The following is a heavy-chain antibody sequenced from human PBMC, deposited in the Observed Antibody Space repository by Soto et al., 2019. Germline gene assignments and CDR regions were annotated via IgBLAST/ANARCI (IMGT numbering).Heavy chain of an antibody. D-gene: IGHD3-10*01. J-gene: IGHJ6*02. CDR2: IYSGGDT. CDR1: GFTVSSNY. Sequence: EEQLVESGGGLIQPGGSLRLSFAASGFTVSSNYMSGVGQAPGKGLEWVSIIYSGGDTYYAGSVKGRFTISRDNPKNTLYLQMNSLRAEDTAVYYCARDPSKEFGMDVWGQGTTVTV. V-gene: IGHV3-53*01. CDR3: ARDPSKEFGMDV.